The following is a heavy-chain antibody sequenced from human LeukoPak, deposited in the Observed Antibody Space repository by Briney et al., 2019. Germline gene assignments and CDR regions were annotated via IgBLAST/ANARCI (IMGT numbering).Heavy chain of an antibody. J-gene: IGHJ3*02. Sequence: PGGSLRLSCAASGFTFSSYWMHWVRHAPGKGLVWVSRINSDGSSTSYADSVKGRFTISRDNAKNTLYLQMNSLRAEDTAVYYRARDPRIAAAGMGAFDIWGQGTMVTVSS. CDR2: INSDGSST. D-gene: IGHD6-13*01. CDR3: ARDPRIAAAGMGAFDI. V-gene: IGHV3-74*01. CDR1: GFTFSSYW.